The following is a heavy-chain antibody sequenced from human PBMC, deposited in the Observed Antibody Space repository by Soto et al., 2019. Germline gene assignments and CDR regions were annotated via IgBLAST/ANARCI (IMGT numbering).Heavy chain of an antibody. CDR3: ARDRRIWSGYSSSKWFDP. CDR2: ISGYNGNT. Sequence: ASVKVSCKASGYTFTSYGISWVRQAPGQGREWMGWISGYNGNTNYAQKLQGRVTMTTDTSTSTAHRELRSLRSDDTAVYYCARDRRIWSGYSSSKWFDPWGQGTLVTVSS. D-gene: IGHD3-3*01. CDR1: GYTFTSYG. V-gene: IGHV1-18*01. J-gene: IGHJ5*02.